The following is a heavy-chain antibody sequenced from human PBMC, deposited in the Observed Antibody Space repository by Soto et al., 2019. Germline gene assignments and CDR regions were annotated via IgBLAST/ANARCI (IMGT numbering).Heavy chain of an antibody. J-gene: IGHJ6*02. Sequence: QVHLVQSGAELRRPGSSVKVSCKSSGGNFHSQAMNWVRQAPGKGLEWMGSLIPIFGNGNYAQRFQGRITITADESTTTQFMELSGLRSDDTALYYCARASDFYYGMDVWGQGTTVTVSS. D-gene: IGHD3-3*01. CDR1: GGNFHSQA. CDR2: LIPIFGNG. V-gene: IGHV1-69*18. CDR3: ARASDFYYGMDV.